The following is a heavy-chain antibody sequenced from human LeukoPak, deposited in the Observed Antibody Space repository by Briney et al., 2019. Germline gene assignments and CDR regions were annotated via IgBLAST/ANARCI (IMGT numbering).Heavy chain of an antibody. CDR3: ARGINELGFDY. CDR2: INHSGST. J-gene: IGHJ4*02. D-gene: IGHD1-1*01. V-gene: IGHV4-34*01. Sequence: SETLSLTCAVYGGSFSGYYWSWIRQPPGKGLEWIGEINHSGSTNYNPSLKSRVTISVDTSKNQFSLKLSSVTAADTAVYYCARGINELGFDYGGKGTLVTVSS. CDR1: GGSFSGYY.